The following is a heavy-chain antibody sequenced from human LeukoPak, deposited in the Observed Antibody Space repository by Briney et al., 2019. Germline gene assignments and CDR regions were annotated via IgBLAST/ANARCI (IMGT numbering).Heavy chain of an antibody. D-gene: IGHD3-22*01. Sequence: GGSLRLSCAASGFTFSSYSMNWVRQAPGKGLEWVSSISSSSSYIYYAGSVKGRFTISRDNAKNSLYLQMNSLRAEDTAVYYCARGDPYYDSSGYYGFDPWGQGTLVTVSS. CDR1: GFTFSSYS. J-gene: IGHJ5*02. V-gene: IGHV3-21*01. CDR3: ARGDPYYDSSGYYGFDP. CDR2: ISSSSSYI.